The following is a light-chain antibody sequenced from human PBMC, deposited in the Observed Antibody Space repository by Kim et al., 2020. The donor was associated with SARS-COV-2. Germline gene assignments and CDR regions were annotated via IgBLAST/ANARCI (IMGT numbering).Light chain of an antibody. CDR1: QSVTSSY. CDR3: QQYDRPPWT. CDR2: GAT. Sequence: EIVLTQSPGTLSLSPGERATLSCRASQSVTSSYLAWYQQKPGQAPRLLIFGATSRATGIPDRFSGSGSGTDFTLTISRLEPEDFATYYCQQYDRPPWTFGQGTKVDIK. V-gene: IGKV3-20*01. J-gene: IGKJ1*01.